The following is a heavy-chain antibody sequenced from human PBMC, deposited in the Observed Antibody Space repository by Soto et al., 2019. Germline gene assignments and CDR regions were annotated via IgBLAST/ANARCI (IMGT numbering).Heavy chain of an antibody. CDR3: ARVNWGYCSGDSCPLGGEYFQY. J-gene: IGHJ1*01. CDR2: ISRTGGGT. Sequence: PGGSLRLSCAASRFTFSHYAMTWVRQAPGKGLQWVSGISRTGGGTYYADSVKGRFTISRDNSKDTVFLQMDSLRVEDTAVYYCARVNWGYCSGDSCPLGGEYFQYWGQGTLVTVSS. D-gene: IGHD2-15*01. CDR1: RFTFSHYA. V-gene: IGHV3-23*01.